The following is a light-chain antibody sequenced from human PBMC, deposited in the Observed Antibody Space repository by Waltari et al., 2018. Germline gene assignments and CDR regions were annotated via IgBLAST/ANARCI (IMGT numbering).Light chain of an antibody. CDR2: AAS. V-gene: IGKV1-39*01. CDR1: QSISSY. Sequence: IQMTHSPSPLSASVGDRVTITCRASQSISSYLNWYQQKPGKAPKRLIYAASSLRSGAPSRLSGSGSGTDFTLTISSLQPEDFSMYYCPQSYSTPPWTFGQGPKVEIK. J-gene: IGKJ1*01. CDR3: PQSYSTPPWT.